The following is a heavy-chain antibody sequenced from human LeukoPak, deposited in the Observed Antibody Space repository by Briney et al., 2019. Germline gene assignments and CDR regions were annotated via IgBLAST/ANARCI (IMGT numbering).Heavy chain of an antibody. J-gene: IGHJ4*02. V-gene: IGHV4-4*02. CDR3: ARDGAGSSWSLDY. D-gene: IGHD6-13*01. CDR2: IYHSGST. CDR1: GGSISSSNW. Sequence: SGTLSLTCAVSGGSISSSNWWSWVRQPPGKGLEWIGEIYHSGSTNYNPSLKSRVTISVDKSKNQFSLKLSSVTAADTAVYYCARDGAGSSWSLDYWGQGTLVTVSS.